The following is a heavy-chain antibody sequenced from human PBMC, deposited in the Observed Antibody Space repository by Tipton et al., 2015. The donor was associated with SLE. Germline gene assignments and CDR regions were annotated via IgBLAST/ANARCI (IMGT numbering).Heavy chain of an antibody. V-gene: IGHV4-39*07. CDR2: IYNSGST. J-gene: IGHJ4*02. Sequence: TLSLTCSVSGVSISSHSHYWGWIRQPPGKGLEWIGIIYNSGSTYSSPPLKSRVTISVDTSKNQFSLKMSSVTAADTAVYYCARGYCSGDVCFGRGYFDYWGQGTQVTVSS. D-gene: IGHD2-8*02. CDR1: GVSISSHSHY. CDR3: ARGYCSGDVCFGRGYFDY.